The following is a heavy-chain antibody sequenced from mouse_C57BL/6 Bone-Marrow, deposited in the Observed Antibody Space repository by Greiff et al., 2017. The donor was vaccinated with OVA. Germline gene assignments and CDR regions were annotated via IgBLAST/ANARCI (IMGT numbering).Heavy chain of an antibody. CDR2: IYPRSGNT. V-gene: IGHV1-81*01. D-gene: IGHD2-2*01. CDR1: GYTFTSYG. CDR3: ARKVDLLWLRRGLYYAMDY. J-gene: IGHJ4*01. Sequence: QVHVKQSGAELARPGASVKLSCKASGYTFTSYGISWVKQRTGQGIEWIGEIYPRSGNTYYNEKFNGKATLTADKSSSTAYMELRSLTSEDSAVYFCARKVDLLWLRRGLYYAMDYWGQGTSVTVSS.